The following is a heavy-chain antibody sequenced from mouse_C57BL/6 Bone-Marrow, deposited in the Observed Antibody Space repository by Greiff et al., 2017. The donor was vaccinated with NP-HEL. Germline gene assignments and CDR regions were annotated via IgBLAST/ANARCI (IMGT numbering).Heavy chain of an antibody. CDR3: ARDGGDSSGYVDAMDY. CDR1: GFTFSDYY. J-gene: IGHJ4*01. Sequence: DVHLVESEGGLVQPGSSMKLSCTASGFTFSDYYMAWVRQVPEKGLEWVANINYDGSSTYYLDSLKSRFIISRDNAKNILYLQMSSLKSEDTATYYCARDGGDSSGYVDAMDYWGQGTSVTVSS. CDR2: INYDGSST. D-gene: IGHD3-2*02. V-gene: IGHV5-16*01.